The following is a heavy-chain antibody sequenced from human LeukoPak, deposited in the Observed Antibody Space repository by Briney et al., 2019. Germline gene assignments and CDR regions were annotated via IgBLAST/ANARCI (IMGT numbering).Heavy chain of an antibody. D-gene: IGHD3-3*01. CDR3: ARSYDFWSGYYPTSFIPFDY. J-gene: IGHJ4*02. Sequence: SETLSLTCTVSGGSISSYYWSWIRQPPGKGLEWIGYIYYNGSTNYHPSLKSLVTISVDTSKNHFSLKLSSVTAADTAVYYCARSYDFWSGYYPTSFIPFDYWGQGTLVTVSS. V-gene: IGHV4-59*01. CDR2: IYYNGST. CDR1: GGSISSYY.